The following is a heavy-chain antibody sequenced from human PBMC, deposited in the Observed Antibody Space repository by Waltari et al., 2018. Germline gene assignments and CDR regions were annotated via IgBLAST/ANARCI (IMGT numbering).Heavy chain of an antibody. Sequence: QGPLVEAGGGVVPPGRSLRLACAASGLTLLRYPMHWGRQAPGKGLEWVAVISYDGSNKYHADSVKGRFTISRDNSKNTLYLQMNSLRTEDTAVYYCARDGEMYCSSTSCYYFDHWGQGTLVTVSS. CDR1: GLTLLRYP. CDR3: ARDGEMYCSSTSCYYFDH. J-gene: IGHJ4*02. CDR2: ISYDGSNK. V-gene: IGHV3-30*04. D-gene: IGHD2-2*01.